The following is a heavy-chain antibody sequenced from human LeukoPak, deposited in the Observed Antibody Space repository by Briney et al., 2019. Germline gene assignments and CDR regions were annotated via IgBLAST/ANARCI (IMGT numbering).Heavy chain of an antibody. J-gene: IGHJ4*02. CDR1: GDSVSSNSAA. CDR3: ARGETPQNSGSSIFDY. V-gene: IGHV6-1*01. Sequence: SQTLSLTCSISGDSVSSNSAAWSWIRQSPSRGLEWLGRTYYRSKWYNDYAVSVKGRITINPDTSKNQFSLHLNSVTSEDTALYYCARGETPQNSGSSIFDYWGQGTLVTVSS. CDR2: TYYRSKWYN. D-gene: IGHD1-26*01.